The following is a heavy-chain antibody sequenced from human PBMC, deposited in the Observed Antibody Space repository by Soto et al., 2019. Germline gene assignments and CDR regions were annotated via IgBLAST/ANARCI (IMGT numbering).Heavy chain of an antibody. Sequence: QITLKESGPTLVKPTQTLTLTCTFSGFSLSTSGVGVGWIRQPPGKALEWLALIYWDDDTRYSPSLKSRLTITKDTSKNQVVLTMTNMDPVETATYYCSGSGSYVFSYWGQGTLVTVSS. J-gene: IGHJ4*02. CDR3: SGSGSYVFSY. CDR2: IYWDDDT. V-gene: IGHV2-5*02. D-gene: IGHD3-10*01. CDR1: GFSLSTSGVG.